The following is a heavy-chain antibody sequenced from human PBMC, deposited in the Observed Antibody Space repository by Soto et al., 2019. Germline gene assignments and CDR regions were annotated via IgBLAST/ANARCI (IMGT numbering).Heavy chain of an antibody. J-gene: IGHJ6*03. V-gene: IGHV1-8*01. CDR1: GYTFTSYD. CDR3: ARGPYYYYYMDF. CDR2: MNPNSGNT. Sequence: VASVKVSCKASGYTFTSYDINWVRQATGQGLEWMGWMNPNSGNTGYAQKFQGRVTMTRNTSISTAYMELSSLRSEDTAVYYCARGPYYYYYMDFWGKGTTVTVSS.